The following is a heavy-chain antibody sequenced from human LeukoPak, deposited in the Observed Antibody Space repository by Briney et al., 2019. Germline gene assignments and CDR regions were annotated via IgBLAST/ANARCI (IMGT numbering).Heavy chain of an antibody. Sequence: PGRSLRLSCAASGFTFDDYAMHWVRQAPGKGLEWVSGISWNSGSIGYADSVKGRFTISRDNAKNSLYLQMNSLRAEDTAVYYCARESSESFDYWGQGTLVTVSS. CDR1: GFTFDDYA. J-gene: IGHJ4*02. CDR3: ARESSESFDY. CDR2: ISWNSGSI. V-gene: IGHV3-9*01.